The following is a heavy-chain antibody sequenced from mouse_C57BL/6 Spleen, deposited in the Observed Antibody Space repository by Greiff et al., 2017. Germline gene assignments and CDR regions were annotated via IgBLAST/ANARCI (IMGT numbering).Heavy chain of an antibody. CDR1: GFSLTSYG. J-gene: IGHJ3*01. Sequence: QVQLQQSGPGLVQPSQSLSITCTVSGFSLTSYGVHWVRQSPGQGLEWLGVIWSGGSTGYNAAFISSRSISKDNSKSQIFFKMNSLQADDTAIYYCARKGDYDRSGFAYGGQGTLVTVSA. D-gene: IGHD2-4*01. CDR2: IWSGGST. CDR3: ARKGDYDRSGFAY. V-gene: IGHV2-2*01.